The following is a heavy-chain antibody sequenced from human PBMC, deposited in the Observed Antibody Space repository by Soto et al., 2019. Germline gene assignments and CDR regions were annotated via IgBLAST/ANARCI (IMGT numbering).Heavy chain of an antibody. CDR2: IIPIFGTA. V-gene: IGHV1-69*13. CDR3: ARGVVPAAIGYGMDV. Sequence: ASVKVSCKASGGTFSSYAISWVRQAPGQGLEWMGGIIPIFGTANYAQKFQGRVTITADESTSTAYMELSSLRSEDTAVYYCARGVVPAAIGYGMDVWGQGTTVTVSS. CDR1: GGTFSSYA. D-gene: IGHD2-2*02. J-gene: IGHJ6*02.